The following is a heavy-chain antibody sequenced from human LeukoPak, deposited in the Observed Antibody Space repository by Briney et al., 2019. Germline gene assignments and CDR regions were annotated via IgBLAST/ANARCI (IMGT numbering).Heavy chain of an antibody. CDR3: ARDLTVYYDSSGYQLDAFDI. J-gene: IGHJ3*02. D-gene: IGHD3-22*01. CDR2: INPGGTDT. V-gene: IGHV1-46*01. Sequence: ASVKVSCKASGYTFTNYYIHWVRQAPGQGLEWLGIINPGGTDTSYAQNFQGRVTMTTDTSTSTAYMELRSLRSDDTAVYYCARDLTVYYDSSGYQLDAFDIWGQGTVVTVSS. CDR1: GYTFTNYY.